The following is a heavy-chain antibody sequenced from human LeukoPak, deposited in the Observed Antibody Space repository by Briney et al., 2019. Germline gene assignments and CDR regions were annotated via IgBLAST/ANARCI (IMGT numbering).Heavy chain of an antibody. CDR1: GFTFGDYA. D-gene: IGHD3-3*01. CDR2: IRSKAYGGTT. CDR3: TRDHWDDFWSGYYPDY. Sequence: GGSLRLSCTASGFTFGDYAMSWVRQAPGKGLEWVGFIRSKAYGGTTEYAASVKGRFTISRDDSKSIAYLQMNSLKTEDTAVYYCTRDHWDDFWSGYYPDYWGQGTLVTVSS. V-gene: IGHV3-49*04. J-gene: IGHJ4*02.